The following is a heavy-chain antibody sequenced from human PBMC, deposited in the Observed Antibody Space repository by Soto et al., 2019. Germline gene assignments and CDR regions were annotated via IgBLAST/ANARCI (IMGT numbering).Heavy chain of an antibody. CDR1: GCPFSSYA. V-gene: IGHV1-69*06. Sequence: SVKGSCTASGCPFSSYAISWVRHAPGQGLEWMGGIIPIFGTANYAQKFQGRVTITADKSTSTAYMELSRLRSEDTAVYYCALRIVGASGYYYYGMDVWGQGTTVTVSS. CDR3: ALRIVGASGYYYYGMDV. J-gene: IGHJ6*02. CDR2: IIPIFGTA. D-gene: IGHD1-26*01.